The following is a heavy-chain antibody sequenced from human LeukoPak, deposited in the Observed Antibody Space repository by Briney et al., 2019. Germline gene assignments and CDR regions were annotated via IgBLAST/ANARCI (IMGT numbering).Heavy chain of an antibody. V-gene: IGHV3-48*01. CDR2: ISSSSSTI. CDR1: GFTFSSYS. D-gene: IGHD3-9*01. J-gene: IGHJ6*02. Sequence: GGSLRLSCAASGFTFSSYSMNWVCQAPGKGLEWVSYISSSSSTIYYADSVKGRFTISRDNAKNSLYLQMNSLRAEDTAVYYCARLRTYYDILTSKDRDPKYYYGMDVWGQGTTVTVSS. CDR3: ARLRTYYDILTSKDRDPKYYYGMDV.